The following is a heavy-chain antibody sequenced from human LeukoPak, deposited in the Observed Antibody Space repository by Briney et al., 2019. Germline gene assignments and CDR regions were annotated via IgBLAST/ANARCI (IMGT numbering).Heavy chain of an antibody. V-gene: IGHV1-69*05. CDR3: ARLGSSWDFDY. D-gene: IGHD6-13*01. CDR1: GGTFSSYA. J-gene: IGHJ4*02. Sequence: SVKISCKASGGTFSSYAISWVRQAPGQGLEWMGRIIPIFGTANYAQKFQGRVTITTDESTSTAYMELSSLRSEDTAVYYCARLGSSWDFDYWGQGTLVTVSS. CDR2: IIPIFGTA.